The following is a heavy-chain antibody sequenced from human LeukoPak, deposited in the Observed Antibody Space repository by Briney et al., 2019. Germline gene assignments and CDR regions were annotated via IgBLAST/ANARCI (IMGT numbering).Heavy chain of an antibody. CDR2: IYSSGST. V-gene: IGHV4-4*07. CDR3: ARDRNYFHSSGWTPFDY. D-gene: IGHD3-22*01. CDR1: SDFITTYY. Sequence: SETLSLTCTVSSDFITTYYWSWIRQPAGKGLEWIGRIYSSGSTNYNPSLKSRVTMSVDTSKSQLSLKLSSVTAADTAVYYCARDRNYFHSSGWTPFDYWGQGTLVTVSS. J-gene: IGHJ4*02.